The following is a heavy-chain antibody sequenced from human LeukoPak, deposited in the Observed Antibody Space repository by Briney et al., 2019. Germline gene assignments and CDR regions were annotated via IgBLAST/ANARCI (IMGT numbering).Heavy chain of an antibody. CDR1: GYTFTGYY. CDR3: ASRYCSSTSCSYYYYYMEV. CDR2: INPNSGGT. D-gene: IGHD2-2*01. Sequence: ASVKVSCKASGYTFTGYYMHWVRQAPGQGLEWMGWINPNSGGTNYAQKFQGRVTMTRDTSISTAYMELSRLRSDDTAVYYCASRYCSSTSCSYYYYYMEVWGKGTTVTVSS. V-gene: IGHV1-2*02. J-gene: IGHJ6*03.